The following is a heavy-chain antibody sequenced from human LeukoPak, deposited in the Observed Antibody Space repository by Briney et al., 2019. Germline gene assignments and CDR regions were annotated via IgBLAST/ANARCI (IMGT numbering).Heavy chain of an antibody. CDR3: AREGMSGSYSPDY. D-gene: IGHD1-26*01. CDR2: ISAYNGNT. V-gene: IGHV1-18*01. Sequence: ASVKVSCKVSGYTLTELSIHWVRQAPGKGLEWMGWISAYNGNTNYAQKLQGRVTMTTDTSTSTAYMELRSLRSDDTAVYYCAREGMSGSYSPDYWGQGTLVTVSS. J-gene: IGHJ4*02. CDR1: GYTLTELS.